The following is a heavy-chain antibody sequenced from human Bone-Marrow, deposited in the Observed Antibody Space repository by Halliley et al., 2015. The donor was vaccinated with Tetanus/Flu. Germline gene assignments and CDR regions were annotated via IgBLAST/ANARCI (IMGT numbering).Heavy chain of an antibody. CDR2: IYPGVSDT. J-gene: IGHJ4*02. D-gene: IGHD3-3*01. V-gene: IGHV5-51*01. CDR1: GYSFTTHW. CDR3: ARLGGAFDFWGGFPFDS. Sequence: QLVQSGAEARKPGESLKISCKTSGYSFTTHWIAWVRQMPGKGLEYMGIIYPGVSDTKYRPSFQGQVTISADKSVSTAYLQWRSLKASDTARYYCARLGGAFDFWGGFPFDSWRQGTLVSVSA.